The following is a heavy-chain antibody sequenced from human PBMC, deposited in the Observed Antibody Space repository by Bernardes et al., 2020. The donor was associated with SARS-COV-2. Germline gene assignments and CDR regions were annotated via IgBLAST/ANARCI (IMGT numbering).Heavy chain of an antibody. CDR2: GRTKPRSYST. CDR1: GFTFSDHY. D-gene: IGHD3-10*01. Sequence: GGSLRLSCAASGFTFSDHYMDWVRQAPGKGREWVGRGRTKPRSYSTDYAASVEGRFTISRDDSKNSVSLQMDSLKTEDTAVYYCVRVGPYGWESFDYWGQGTLATVSS. J-gene: IGHJ4*02. V-gene: IGHV3-72*01. CDR3: VRVGPYGWESFDY.